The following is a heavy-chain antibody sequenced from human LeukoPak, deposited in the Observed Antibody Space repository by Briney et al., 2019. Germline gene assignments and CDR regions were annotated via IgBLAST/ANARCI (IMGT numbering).Heavy chain of an antibody. CDR2: IYYSGST. CDR1: GGSISTSSYS. J-gene: IGHJ5*02. Sequence: SETLSLTCTVSGGSISTSSYSWGWIRQPPGKGLEWIGSIYYSGSTYYNPSLKSRVTMSVDTSKNQFSLKLSSVTAADTAVYYCARDGGIAMFDPWGQGTLVTVSS. CDR3: ARDGGIAMFDP. V-gene: IGHV4-39*07. D-gene: IGHD6-13*01.